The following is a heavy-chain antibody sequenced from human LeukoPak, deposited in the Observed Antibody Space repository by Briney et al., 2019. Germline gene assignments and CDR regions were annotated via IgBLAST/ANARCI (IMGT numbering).Heavy chain of an antibody. J-gene: IGHJ6*03. D-gene: IGHD3-10*01. CDR2: ISSGSIYI. CDR3: AKGHVGRGSYYNPSNYYYMDV. V-gene: IGHV3-21*04. CDR1: GFTFASYG. Sequence: GGSLRLSCAASGFTFASYGMNWVRQAPGKGLEWVSSISSGSIYIYYADSVEGRFTISRDNAKNSLYLQMDSLRAEDTAVYYCAKGHVGRGSYYNPSNYYYMDVWGKGTTVTISS.